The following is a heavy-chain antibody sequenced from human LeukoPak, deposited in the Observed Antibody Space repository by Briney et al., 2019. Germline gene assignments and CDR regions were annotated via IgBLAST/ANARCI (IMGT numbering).Heavy chain of an antibody. CDR3: ARDKEDGSGSYYIDY. CDR1: GGSFSGYY. Sequence: SETLSLTCAVYGGSFSGYYWSWIRQPPGKGLEWIGEINHSGSTNYNPSLKSRVTISVDTSKNQFSLKLSSVTAADTTVYYCARDKEDGSGSYYIDYWGQGTLVTVSS. D-gene: IGHD3-10*01. V-gene: IGHV4-34*01. CDR2: INHSGST. J-gene: IGHJ4*02.